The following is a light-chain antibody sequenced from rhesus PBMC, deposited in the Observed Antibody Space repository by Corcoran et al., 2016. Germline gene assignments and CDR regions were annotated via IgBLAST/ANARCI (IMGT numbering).Light chain of an antibody. CDR1: ENVNNY. CDR2: KAS. J-gene: IGKJ2*01. V-gene: IGKV1-74*01. CDR3: QHGYGTPPYS. Sequence: DIQMTQSPSSLSPSVGDRVTITCRASENVNNYLNWYQQKPGKAPKPLIYKASTLQSGVPSRFSGIGSVTDDTVTISSLQPEDVATYYCQHGYGTPPYSFGQGTKVEIK.